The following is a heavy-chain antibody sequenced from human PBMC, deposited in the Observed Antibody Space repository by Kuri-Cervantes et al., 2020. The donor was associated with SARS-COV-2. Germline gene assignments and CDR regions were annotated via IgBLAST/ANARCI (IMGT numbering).Heavy chain of an antibody. J-gene: IGHJ4*02. CDR3: ASRVREDYGEDY. Sequence: GGSLRLSCAASGFTFSSYAMSWVRQAPGKGLEWVSAISGSGGSTYYADSVKGRFTISRDNSKNTLYLQMNSLRAEETAVYYCASRVREDYGEDYWGQGTLVTVSS. CDR1: GFTFSSYA. V-gene: IGHV3-23*01. CDR2: ISGSGGST. D-gene: IGHD4-17*01.